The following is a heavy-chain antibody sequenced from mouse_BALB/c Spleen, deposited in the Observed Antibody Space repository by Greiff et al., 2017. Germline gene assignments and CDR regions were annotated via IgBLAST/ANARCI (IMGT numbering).Heavy chain of an antibody. D-gene: IGHD1-1*01. CDR3: TREGVGGPWFAY. CDR1: GFTFSSYT. V-gene: IGHV5-6-4*01. CDR2: ISSGGSYT. Sequence: EVQVVESGGGLVKPGGSLKLSCAASGFTFSSYTMSWVRQTPEKRLEWVATISSGGSYTYYPDSVKGRFTISRDNAKNTLYLQMSSLKSEDTAMYYCTREGVGGPWFAYWGQGTLVTVSA. J-gene: IGHJ3*01.